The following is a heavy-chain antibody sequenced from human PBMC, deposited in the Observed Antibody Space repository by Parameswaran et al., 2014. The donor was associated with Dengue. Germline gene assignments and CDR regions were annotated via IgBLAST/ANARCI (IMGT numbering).Heavy chain of an antibody. CDR3: VSGGPDRP. D-gene: IGHD2-15*01. Sequence: WIRQPPGKGLEWVGRIRNKANSYTTEYAASVKGRFTILRDDSKNSLYLQMDSLKTEDTAVYYCVSGGPDRPWGQGTLVTVSS. J-gene: IGHJ5*02. V-gene: IGHV3-72*01. CDR2: IRNKANSYTT.